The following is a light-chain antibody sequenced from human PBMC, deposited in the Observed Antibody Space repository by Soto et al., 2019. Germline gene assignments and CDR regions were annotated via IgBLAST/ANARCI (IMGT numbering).Light chain of an antibody. J-gene: IGKJ1*01. CDR1: QSVRTS. Sequence: EIVLTQSPATLSLPPGGRATFSCRASQSVRTSLAWYQQKPGQAPRLLIHDASTRATGIPARFSGGGSGTDFNLTISSLEPEDSAVYYCQDRSNWPLGTFGQGTKVDIK. CDR2: DAS. CDR3: QDRSNWPLGT. V-gene: IGKV3-11*01.